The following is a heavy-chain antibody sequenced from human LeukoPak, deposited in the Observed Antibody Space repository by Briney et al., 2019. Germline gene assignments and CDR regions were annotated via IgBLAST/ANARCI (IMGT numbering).Heavy chain of an antibody. CDR3: ARESLGYSYGYFDY. V-gene: IGHV3-7*01. CDR2: IKQDGSEK. CDR1: GFIFSYYW. D-gene: IGHD5-18*01. J-gene: IGHJ4*02. Sequence: GGSLRLSCEVSGFIFSYYWIAWVRQAPGKGLEWVANIKQDGSEKYYVDSVKGRFTISRDNAKNSLYLQMNSQRAEDTAVYYCARESLGYSYGYFDYWGQGTLVTVSS.